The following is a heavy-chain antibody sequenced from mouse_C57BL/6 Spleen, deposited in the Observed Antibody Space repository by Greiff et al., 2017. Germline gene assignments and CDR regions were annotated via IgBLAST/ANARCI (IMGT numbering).Heavy chain of an antibody. CDR2: IDPSDSAT. CDR1: GYTFTSYW. CDR3: ARGGGNSNWYFDV. D-gene: IGHD2-1*01. J-gene: IGHJ1*03. V-gene: IGHV1-52*01. Sequence: QVQLQQPGAELVRPGSSVKLSCKASGYTFTSYWMHWVKQRPIQGLEWIGNIDPSDSATHYNQKFKDKATLTVDKSSSTAYMQLSSLTSEDSAVYYCARGGGNSNWYFDVWGTGTTVTVSS.